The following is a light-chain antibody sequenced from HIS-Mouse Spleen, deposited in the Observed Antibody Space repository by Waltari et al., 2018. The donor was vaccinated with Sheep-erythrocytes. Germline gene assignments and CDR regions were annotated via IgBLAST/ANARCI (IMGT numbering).Light chain of an antibody. CDR1: SSDVGCYNY. Sequence: QSALTQPRSVSGSPGQSVTISCTGTSSDVGCYNYVPWYQQPPGKAPKLMIYDVSKRPSGVPDRFSGSKSGNTASLTISGLQAEDEADYYCCSYAGSYNHVFTTGTKVTVL. CDR2: DVS. V-gene: IGLV2-11*01. J-gene: IGLJ1*01. CDR3: CSYAGSYNHV.